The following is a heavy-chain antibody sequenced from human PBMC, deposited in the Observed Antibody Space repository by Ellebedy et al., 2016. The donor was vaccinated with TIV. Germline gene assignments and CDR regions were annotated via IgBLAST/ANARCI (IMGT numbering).Heavy chain of an antibody. J-gene: IGHJ4*02. CDR3: SRERQSYDF. V-gene: IGHV4-39*07. CDR1: GDSINNYY. CDR2: ISKSGTT. Sequence: MPSETLSLTCTVSGDSINNYYWGWIRQPPGKGLEWIGSISKSGTTYYSPSLNSRVIMSVDTSKNQFSLRLTSVTAADTAVYYCSRERQSYDFWGQGTLVTVSS.